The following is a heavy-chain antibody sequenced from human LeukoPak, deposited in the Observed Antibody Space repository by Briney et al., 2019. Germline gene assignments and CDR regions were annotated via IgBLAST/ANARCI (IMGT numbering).Heavy chain of an antibody. D-gene: IGHD1-26*01. CDR2: ISWNSYDI. CDR1: GFNFDEYA. CDR3: AKGVGTSYHYHMDV. Sequence: GRSLRLSCAASGFNFDEYAMHRVRQPPGKGLEWVSGISWNSYDIGYADSVKGRFTISRDNAKNSLYLQMNSLRPEDMALYYCAKGVGTSYHYHMDVWGKGTTVIVSS. V-gene: IGHV3-9*03. J-gene: IGHJ6*03.